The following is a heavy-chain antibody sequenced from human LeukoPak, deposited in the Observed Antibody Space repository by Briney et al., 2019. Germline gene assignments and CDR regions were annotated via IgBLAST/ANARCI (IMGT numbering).Heavy chain of an antibody. CDR1: GGSISSGGYY. Sequence: SETLSLTCTVSGGSISSGGYYWSWIRQHPGKGLEWIGYIYYSGSTYYNPSLKSRVTISVDTSKNQFSLKLSPVTAADTAVYYCARDNIVRSSGWYNWFDPWGQGTLVTVSS. J-gene: IGHJ5*02. V-gene: IGHV4-31*03. D-gene: IGHD6-19*01. CDR3: ARDNIVRSSGWYNWFDP. CDR2: IYYSGST.